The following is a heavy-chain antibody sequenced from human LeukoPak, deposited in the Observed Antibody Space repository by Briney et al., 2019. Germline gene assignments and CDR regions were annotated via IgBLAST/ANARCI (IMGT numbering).Heavy chain of an antibody. CDR3: AYSSGYYYVSIIFDY. CDR2: ISGSGGST. J-gene: IGHJ4*02. V-gene: IGHV3-23*01. Sequence: PGGSLRLSCAASGFTFSSYAMSWVRQAPGKGLEWVSAISGSGGSTYYADSVKGRFTISRDNSKNTLYLQMNSLRAEDTAVYYCAYSSGYYYVSIIFDYWGQGTLVTVSS. CDR1: GFTFSSYA. D-gene: IGHD3-22*01.